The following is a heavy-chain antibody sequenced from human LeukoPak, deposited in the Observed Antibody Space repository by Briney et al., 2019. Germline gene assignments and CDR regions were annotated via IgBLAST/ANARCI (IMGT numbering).Heavy chain of an antibody. V-gene: IGHV3-7*01. J-gene: IGHJ4*01. CDR3: ARDGTAAGLYFDL. CDR1: GCTFSSYW. Sequence: PGGSLRLSCAVSGCTFSSYWMYWVRQAPGKGLEWVASIKQDGGERSYVDSVKGRFTISRDNAKNSLYLQMSNLRAEDTAVYYCARDGTAAGLYFDLWGQGTLVTVSS. CDR2: IKQDGGER. D-gene: IGHD6-13*01.